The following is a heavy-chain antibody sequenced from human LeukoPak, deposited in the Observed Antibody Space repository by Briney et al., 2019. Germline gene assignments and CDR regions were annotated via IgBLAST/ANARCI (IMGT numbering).Heavy chain of an antibody. J-gene: IGHJ4*02. D-gene: IGHD3-22*01. V-gene: IGHV4-34*01. Sequence: SETLSLTCSFYGGSFSGFYWSWIRQPPGKGLEWIGEINHSGSTNYDPSLKSRVTISADTSENQFSLKLSSVTAADTAVYYCARGPPRDFDINGFYYNYWGQGTLVTVSS. CDR2: INHSGST. CDR3: ARGPPRDFDINGFYYNY. CDR1: GGSFSGFY.